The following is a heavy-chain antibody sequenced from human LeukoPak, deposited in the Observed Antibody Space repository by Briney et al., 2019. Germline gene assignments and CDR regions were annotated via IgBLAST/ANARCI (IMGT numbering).Heavy chain of an antibody. D-gene: IGHD3-22*01. CDR2: ISGSGGNT. CDR3: ATSISMIVVVKQFDY. Sequence: PGGSLRLSCAASGFTFSSYAMSWVRQAPGKGLEWVSAISGSGGNTYYSDSVKGRFTISRDNSKSTLYLQMNSLRAEDTAVYYCATSISMIVVVKQFDYWGQGTLVTVSS. V-gene: IGHV3-23*01. J-gene: IGHJ4*02. CDR1: GFTFSSYA.